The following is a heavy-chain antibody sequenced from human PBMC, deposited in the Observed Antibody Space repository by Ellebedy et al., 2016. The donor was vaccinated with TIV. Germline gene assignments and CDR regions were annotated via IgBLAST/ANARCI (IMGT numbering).Heavy chain of an antibody. CDR2: IYRGGST. J-gene: IGHJ2*01. D-gene: IGHD6-13*01. CDR3: ARGSSSWYRYFDL. CDR1: GFTVNSNY. Sequence: GESLKISCAASGFTVNSNYMSWVRQAPGKGLEWVSIIYRGGSTYYADSVKGRFTISRDNSRNMLYLQMNSLRAEDTAVYYCARGSSSWYRYFDLWGRGTLVTVSA. V-gene: IGHV3-66*01.